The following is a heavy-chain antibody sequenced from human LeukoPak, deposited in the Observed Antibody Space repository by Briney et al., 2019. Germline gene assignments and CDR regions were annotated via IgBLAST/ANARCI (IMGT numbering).Heavy chain of an antibody. V-gene: IGHV4-34*01. Sequence: SETLSLTCAVYGGSFSGYYWSWIRQPLGKGLEWIGSFSCSGSTYYNPSLKSRVTISVDTSKSQFSLYMDSVTAADTAVYYCAKSNGYGLVDIWGQGTMVTVSS. CDR1: GGSFSGYY. CDR2: FSCSGST. D-gene: IGHD3-10*01. CDR3: AKSNGYGLVDI. J-gene: IGHJ3*02.